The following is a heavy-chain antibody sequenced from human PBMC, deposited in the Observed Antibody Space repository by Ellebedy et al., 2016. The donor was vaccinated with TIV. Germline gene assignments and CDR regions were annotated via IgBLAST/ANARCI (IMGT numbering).Heavy chain of an antibody. CDR2: ISTTDGT. V-gene: IGHV3-23*01. CDR1: ESTFSSYG. D-gene: IGHD5-24*01. Sequence: GESLKISCEASESTFSSYGMRWVRPAPGKGLEWVSSISTTDGTHYADSVKGRFTISRDNPKNTLYLQMTSLRVEDTSVYYCATQLWNTEFWGQGTLVIVSS. CDR3: ATQLWNTEF. J-gene: IGHJ4*02.